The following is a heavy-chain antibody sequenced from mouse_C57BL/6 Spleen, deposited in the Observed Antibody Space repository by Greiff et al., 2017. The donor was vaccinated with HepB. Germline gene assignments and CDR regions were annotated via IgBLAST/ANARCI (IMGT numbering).Heavy chain of an antibody. CDR3: ARRMITRDYYAMDY. D-gene: IGHD2-4*01. Sequence: VQLQQPGAELVKPGASVKMSCKASGYTFTSYWITWVKQRPGQGLEWIGDIYPGSGSTNYNEKFKSKATLTVDTSSSTAYMQLSSLTSEDSAVYYCARRMITRDYYAMDYWGQGTSVTVSS. CDR1: GYTFTSYW. CDR2: IYPGSGST. V-gene: IGHV1-55*01. J-gene: IGHJ4*01.